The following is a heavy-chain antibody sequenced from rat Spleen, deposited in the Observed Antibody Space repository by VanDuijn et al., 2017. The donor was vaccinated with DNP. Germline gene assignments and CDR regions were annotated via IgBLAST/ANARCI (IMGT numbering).Heavy chain of an antibody. CDR2: IIYDGSGT. D-gene: IGHD1-2*01. Sequence: EVQLVESGGGLVQSGRSLKVSCAASGFTFSDYSMAWVRQAPKKGLEWVAMIIYDGSGTYYGDSVKGRFTISRDNAKNTLHLQMDSLKSEDTATYYCATHGSIATISTGAMDVWGQGTSVTVSS. CDR1: GFTFSDYS. V-gene: IGHV5S10*01. J-gene: IGHJ4*01. CDR3: ATHGSIATISTGAMDV.